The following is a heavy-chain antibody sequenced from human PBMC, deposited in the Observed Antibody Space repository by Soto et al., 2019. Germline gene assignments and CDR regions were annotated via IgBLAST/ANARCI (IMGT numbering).Heavy chain of an antibody. V-gene: IGHV3-72*01. CDR1: GFTLSDYY. Sequence: GGSLRLSCAASGFTLSDYYMDWVRQVPGKGLEWVARTRNRANSYTTEYAASVKGRFTISRDDSNNSLYLQMNSLKTEDTAVYYCARGGSTSWRYFDYWGQGTLVTVSS. CDR3: ARGGSTSWRYFDY. J-gene: IGHJ4*02. D-gene: IGHD2-2*01. CDR2: TRNRANSYTT.